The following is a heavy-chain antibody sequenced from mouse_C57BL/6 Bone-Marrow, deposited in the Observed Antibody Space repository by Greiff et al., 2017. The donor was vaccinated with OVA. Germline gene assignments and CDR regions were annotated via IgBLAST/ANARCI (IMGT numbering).Heavy chain of an antibody. CDR3: ARRGRPHYFDY. CDR1: GFTFSSYG. CDR2: ISSGGSYT. Sequence: DVQLQESGGDLVKPGGSLKLSCAASGFTFSSYGMSWVRQTPDKRLEWVATISSGGSYTYYPDRVKGRFPISRDNAKNTLYLQMSSLKSEDTAMYYCARRGRPHYFDYWGQGTTLTVSS. V-gene: IGHV5-6*01. J-gene: IGHJ2*01.